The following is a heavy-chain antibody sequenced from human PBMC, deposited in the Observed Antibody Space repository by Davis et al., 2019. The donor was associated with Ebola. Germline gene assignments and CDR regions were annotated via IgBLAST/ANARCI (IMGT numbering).Heavy chain of an antibody. J-gene: IGHJ5*02. V-gene: IGHV2-5*02. CDR2: IYWDDGK. CDR1: GFSLSASGVS. D-gene: IGHD6-13*01. Sequence: SGPTLVKPTQTLTLTCTFSGFSLSASGVSVGWIRQPPGKALEWLALIYWDDGKRYSPSLKTRLTITKDTSKNQVVLTMTNMDPVDTATYYCAHSPAAAGTFDPWGQGTLVTVSS. CDR3: AHSPAAAGTFDP.